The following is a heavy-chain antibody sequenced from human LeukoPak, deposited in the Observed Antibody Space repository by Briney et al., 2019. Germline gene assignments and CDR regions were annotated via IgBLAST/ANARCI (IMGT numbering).Heavy chain of an antibody. D-gene: IGHD3-10*01. CDR1: GDAITNYY. J-gene: IGHJ4*02. V-gene: IGHV4-59*01. CDR2: IYYRGNS. CDR3: AREMGSGIAS. Sequence: PSETLSLTCTVSGDAITNYYWNWIRQPPGKGLEWIGYIYYRGNSNYNPSLESRVTISIDTSKNQFSLRLNSVTAADTAVYYCAREMGSGIASWGQGTLVTVSS.